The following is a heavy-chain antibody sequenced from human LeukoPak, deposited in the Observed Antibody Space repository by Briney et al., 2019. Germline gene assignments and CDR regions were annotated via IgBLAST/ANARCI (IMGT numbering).Heavy chain of an antibody. CDR2: IYYSGST. V-gene: IGHV4-39*07. D-gene: IGHD2-8*01. CDR3: ASEGGYCTNGVCYSNWFDP. Sequence: SETLSLTCTVSGGSISSSSYYWGWIRQPPGKGLEWIGSIYYSGSTYYNPSLKSRVTISVDTSKNQFSLKLSSVTAADTAVYYCASEGGYCTNGVCYSNWFDPWGQGTLVTVSS. CDR1: GGSISSSSYY. J-gene: IGHJ5*02.